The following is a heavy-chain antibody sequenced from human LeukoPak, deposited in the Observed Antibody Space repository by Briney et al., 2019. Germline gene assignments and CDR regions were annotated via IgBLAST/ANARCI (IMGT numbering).Heavy chain of an antibody. D-gene: IGHD2-2*01. J-gene: IGHJ4*02. V-gene: IGHV3-33*08. Sequence: TGGSLRLSCAASGSTFSSYSMNWVRQAPGKGLERVAVIWYDGSNKYYADSVKGRFTISRDNSKNTLYLQMNSLRAEDTAVYYCARGYIVVVPALDYWGQGTLVTVSS. CDR2: IWYDGSNK. CDR1: GSTFSSYS. CDR3: ARGYIVVVPALDY.